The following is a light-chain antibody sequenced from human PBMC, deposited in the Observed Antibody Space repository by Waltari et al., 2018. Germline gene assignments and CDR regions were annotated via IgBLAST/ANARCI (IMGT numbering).Light chain of an antibody. V-gene: IGKV3-20*01. Sequence: ETVLTQSPDTLSLSPGERATLSCRASQSVSSSYLAWYQQKPGQAPRLLIYGESSRATGIPDRFSGSGSGTDFTLTISRLEPEDFAVYYCQEYGSSPMFTFGQGTKVEIK. CDR1: QSVSSSY. J-gene: IGKJ2*01. CDR2: GES. CDR3: QEYGSSPMFT.